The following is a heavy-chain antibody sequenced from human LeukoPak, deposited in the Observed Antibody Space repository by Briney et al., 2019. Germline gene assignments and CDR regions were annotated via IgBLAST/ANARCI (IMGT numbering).Heavy chain of an antibody. J-gene: IGHJ6*03. CDR2: IYYSGST. CDR1: GGSISSSSYY. Sequence: PSETLSLTCTVSGGSISSSSYYWGWIRQPPGKGLEWIGSIYYSGSTYYNPSPKSRVTISVDTSKNQFSLKLSSVTAADTAVYYCGRLFYDFWSGHYYYYMDVWGKGTTVTVSS. D-gene: IGHD3-3*01. CDR3: GRLFYDFWSGHYYYYMDV. V-gene: IGHV4-39*01.